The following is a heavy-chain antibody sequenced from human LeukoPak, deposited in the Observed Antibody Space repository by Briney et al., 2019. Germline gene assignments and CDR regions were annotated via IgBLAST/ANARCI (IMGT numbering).Heavy chain of an antibody. CDR2: INSDGSST. D-gene: IGHD2-2*01. Sequence: PGGSLRLSCAASGFTFSSYWMHWVRQAPGKGLVWVSRINSDGSSTSYADSVKGRFTISRDNAKNTLYLQMNSLRAEDTAVYYCASHFVGIVVVPAAMQDYWGQGTLVTVSS. V-gene: IGHV3-74*01. CDR3: ASHFVGIVVVPAAMQDY. J-gene: IGHJ4*02. CDR1: GFTFSSYW.